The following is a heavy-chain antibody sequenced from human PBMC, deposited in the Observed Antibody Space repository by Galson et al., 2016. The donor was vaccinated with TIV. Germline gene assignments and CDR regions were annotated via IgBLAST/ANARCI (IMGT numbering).Heavy chain of an antibody. CDR2: IIPIFRSP. CDR3: ARPSDSSWYFDL. CDR1: GGSFSNYA. D-gene: IGHD6-13*01. Sequence: SVKVSCKASGGSFSNYAINWVRQAPGQGLEWMGGIIPIFRSPNYGQRFQGRVTITADESTSTAFVELSSLRSDDTAVYYCARPSDSSWYFDLWGRGTPVIVSS. J-gene: IGHJ2*01. V-gene: IGHV1-69*13.